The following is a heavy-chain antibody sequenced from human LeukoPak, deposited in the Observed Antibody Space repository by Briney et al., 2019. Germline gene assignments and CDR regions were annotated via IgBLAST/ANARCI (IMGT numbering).Heavy chain of an antibody. D-gene: IGHD1-1*01. CDR2: IKEDGSEK. Sequence: PGGSLRLSCATSGFTFSSYWITWVHQAPGKGLEWVAYIKEDGSEKYYVDSVKGRFPISRDNAKKSLYLQMNSLRAEDTAVYYCARDSPGYLAYDSWGQGTLVTVSS. V-gene: IGHV3-7*01. J-gene: IGHJ4*02. CDR3: ARDSPGYLAYDS. CDR1: GFTFSSYW.